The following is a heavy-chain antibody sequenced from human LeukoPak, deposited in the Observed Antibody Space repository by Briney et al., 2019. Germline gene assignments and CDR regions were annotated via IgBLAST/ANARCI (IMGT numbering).Heavy chain of an antibody. CDR1: GGSISSSSYY. CDR2: IYYSGST. CDR3: AGGKGGIDFWSGYYKGLNWFDP. D-gene: IGHD3-3*01. Sequence: PSETLSLTCTVSGGSISSSSYYWGWIRQPPGKGLEWIGSIYYSGSTNYNPSLKSRVTISVDTSKNQFSLKLSSVTAADTAVYYCAGGKGGIDFWSGYYKGLNWFDPWGQGTLVTVSS. J-gene: IGHJ5*02. V-gene: IGHV4-39*07.